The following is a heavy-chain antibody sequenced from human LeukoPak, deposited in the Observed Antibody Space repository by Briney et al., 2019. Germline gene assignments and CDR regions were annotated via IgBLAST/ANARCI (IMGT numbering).Heavy chain of an antibody. CDR2: INHNGNVN. CDR3: ARGGGLDV. Sequence: PGGSLRLSCAVTGLSFSDYWMNWARQAPGKGLEWVASINHNGNVNYYVDSVKGRFTISRDNAKNSLYLQMSNLRAEDTAVYFCARGGGLDVWGQGATVTVSS. V-gene: IGHV3-7*03. J-gene: IGHJ6*02. D-gene: IGHD3-16*01. CDR1: GLSFSDYW.